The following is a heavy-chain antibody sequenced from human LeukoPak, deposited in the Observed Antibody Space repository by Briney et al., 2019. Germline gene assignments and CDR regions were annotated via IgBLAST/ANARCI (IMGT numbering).Heavy chain of an antibody. J-gene: IGHJ4*02. CDR1: GYTFTGYY. CDR2: INPNSGGT. V-gene: IGHV1-2*02. CDR3: ARQYDFWSGYYSY. D-gene: IGHD3-3*01. Sequence: ASVKVSCKASGYTFTGYYMHWVRQAPGQGLEWMGWINPNSGGTNYAQKFQGRVTMTRDTFISTAYMELSRLRSDDTAVYYCARQYDFWSGYYSYWGQGTLVTVSS.